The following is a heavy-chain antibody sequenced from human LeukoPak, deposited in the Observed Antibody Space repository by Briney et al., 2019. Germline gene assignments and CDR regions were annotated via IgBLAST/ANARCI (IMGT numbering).Heavy chain of an antibody. CDR2: IYPGDSDT. Sequence: GESLKISCKASGYSFTSYWSGWVRQLPGKGLEWMGIIYPGDSDTRYSPSFQGQATISANKSISTAYLQWSSLKASDSAMYYCARLFGELLPEFDYWGQGTLVTVSS. V-gene: IGHV5-51*01. CDR1: GYSFTSYW. CDR3: ARLFGELLPEFDY. J-gene: IGHJ4*02. D-gene: IGHD3-10*02.